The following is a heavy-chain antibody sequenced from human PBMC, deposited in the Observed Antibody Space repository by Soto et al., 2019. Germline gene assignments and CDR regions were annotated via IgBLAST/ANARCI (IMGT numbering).Heavy chain of an antibody. CDR1: GYTFTSYG. V-gene: IGHV1-18*04. D-gene: IGHD1-26*01. J-gene: IGHJ6*02. Sequence: ASVKVSCKASGYTFTSYGISWVRQAPGQGLEWMGWISAYNGNTNYAQKLQGRVTMTTDTSTSTAYMELRSLRSDDTAVYYCARAGSGSYFFSYYYYGMDVWGQGTTVTVSS. CDR3: ARAGSGSYFFSYYYYGMDV. CDR2: ISAYNGNT.